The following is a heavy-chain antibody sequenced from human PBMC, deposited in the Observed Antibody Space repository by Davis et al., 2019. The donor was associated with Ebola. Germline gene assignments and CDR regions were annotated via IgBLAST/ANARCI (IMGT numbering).Heavy chain of an antibody. J-gene: IGHJ4*02. CDR1: GGSFSGYY. CDR2: INHSGST. V-gene: IGHV4-34*01. CDR3: ARGGGIFVGY. Sequence: MPSETLSLTCAVYGGSFSGYYWSWIRQPPGKGLEWIGEINHSGSTNYNPSLKSRVTISVDTSKNQFSLKLSSVTAADTAVYYCARGGGIFVGYWGQGTLVTVSS. D-gene: IGHD3-3*01.